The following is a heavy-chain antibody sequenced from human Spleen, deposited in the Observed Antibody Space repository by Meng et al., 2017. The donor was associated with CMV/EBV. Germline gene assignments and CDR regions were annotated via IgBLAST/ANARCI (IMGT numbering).Heavy chain of an antibody. CDR2: ISTSSSFI. J-gene: IGHJ4*02. V-gene: IGHV3-21*01. Sequence: GESLKISCAASGFTFSSYSMNWVRQAPGKGPEWVSSISTSSSFIYYTDSVRGRFTISRDNAKNSLYLQMNSLRAEDTALYYCARARVGTTIGAIDYWGQGTLVTVSS. CDR1: GFTFSSYS. CDR3: ARARVGTTIGAIDY. D-gene: IGHD1-26*01.